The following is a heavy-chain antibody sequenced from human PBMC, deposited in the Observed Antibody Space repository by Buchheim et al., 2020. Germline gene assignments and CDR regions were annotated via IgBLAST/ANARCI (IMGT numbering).Heavy chain of an antibody. Sequence: QVQLVESGGGVVQPGRSLRLSCAASGFTFSSYGMHWVRQAPGKGLEWVAVISYDGSNKYYADSVKGRFTISRDNSKTTLYLQMNSLRAEDTAVYYCAKDKDYYDSSGGFDYWGQGTL. V-gene: IGHV3-30*18. CDR1: GFTFSSYG. CDR2: ISYDGSNK. CDR3: AKDKDYYDSSGGFDY. D-gene: IGHD3-22*01. J-gene: IGHJ4*02.